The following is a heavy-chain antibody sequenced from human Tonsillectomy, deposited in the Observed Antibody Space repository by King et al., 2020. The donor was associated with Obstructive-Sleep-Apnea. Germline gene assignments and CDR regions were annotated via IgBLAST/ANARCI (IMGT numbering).Heavy chain of an antibody. J-gene: IGHJ5*02. Sequence: VQLVESGGGVVQPGRSLRLSCAASGFTFSSYAMHWVRQAPGKGLEGVAVISYDGSNKYYADSVKGRFTFSRDNSKNTLYLQMNSLRAEDTAVYYCARDSHSDYYGSGSYYVSNWFDPWGQGTLVTVSS. CDR2: ISYDGSNK. CDR1: GFTFSSYA. D-gene: IGHD3-10*01. V-gene: IGHV3-30-3*01. CDR3: ARDSHSDYYGSGSYYVSNWFDP.